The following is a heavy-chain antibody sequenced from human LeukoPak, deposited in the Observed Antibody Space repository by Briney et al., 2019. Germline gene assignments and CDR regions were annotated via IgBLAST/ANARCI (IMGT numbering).Heavy chain of an antibody. D-gene: IGHD1-26*01. V-gene: IGHV3-33*08. CDR2: IRSDGSKK. CDR1: ALTLNKNA. Sequence: GGSLTLSCAAAALTLNKNATHWVRQPQSKGLGWVAVIRSDGSKKYYANSVTGRPSLSRDNHKNTLNLQKESLSVEDTAVYYCARHGSGRKYFYPLDYWGQGTLVTVSS. CDR3: ARHGSGRKYFYPLDY. J-gene: IGHJ4*02.